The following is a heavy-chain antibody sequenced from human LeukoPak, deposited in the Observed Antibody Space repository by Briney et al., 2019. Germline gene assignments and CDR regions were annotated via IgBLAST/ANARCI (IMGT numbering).Heavy chain of an antibody. CDR3: ARDYLYNSPFDY. D-gene: IGHD1-1*01. V-gene: IGHV3-53*04. J-gene: IGHJ4*02. CDR2: IYSGGST. Sequence: GSLRLSCAASGFTISSNYMSWVRQAPGKGLEWVSVIYSGGSTYYADSVKGRFTISRHNSKNTLYLQMNSLRAEDAAVYYCARDYLYNSPFDYWGQGTLVTVSS. CDR1: GFTISSNY.